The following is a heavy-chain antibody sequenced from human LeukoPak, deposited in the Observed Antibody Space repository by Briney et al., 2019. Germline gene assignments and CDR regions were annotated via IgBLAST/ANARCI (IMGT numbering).Heavy chain of an antibody. V-gene: IGHV1-2*02. D-gene: IGHD4-23*01. CDR1: VYTFTGYY. Sequence: ASVKVSCKASVYTFTGYYMHWVRQAPGQGLEWMGWINPNSGGTNYAQKFQGRVTMTRDTSISTAYMELSRLRSDDTAVYYCACSTTVVEAFDIWGQGTMVTVSS. J-gene: IGHJ3*02. CDR3: ACSTTVVEAFDI. CDR2: INPNSGGT.